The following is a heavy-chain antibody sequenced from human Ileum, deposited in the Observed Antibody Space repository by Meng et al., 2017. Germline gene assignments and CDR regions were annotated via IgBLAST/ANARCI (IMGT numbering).Heavy chain of an antibody. J-gene: IGHJ5*02. Sequence: QVQLVQSGAEVKKPGASVKVSCKSSGYTFTGYYLFWVRRAPGQGLEWMGWINPYSGDTKYAQKFQGRDTMTRDTSTSTAYMELSGLRSDDTAVYYCARELQQQLSGRWFDPWGQGTLVTVSS. CDR1: GYTFTGYY. CDR2: INPYSGDT. V-gene: IGHV1-2*02. CDR3: ARELQQQLSGRWFDP. D-gene: IGHD6-13*01.